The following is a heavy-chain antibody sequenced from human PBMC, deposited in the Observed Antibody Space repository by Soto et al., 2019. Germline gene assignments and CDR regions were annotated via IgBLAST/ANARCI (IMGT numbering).Heavy chain of an antibody. J-gene: IGHJ4*02. CDR3: ARVWGEQPAAATDQPFDY. V-gene: IGHV1-2*04. CDR1: GYTFTGYY. CDR2: INPNSGGT. D-gene: IGHD2-2*01. Sequence: QVQLVQSGAEVKKPGASVKVSCKAAGYTFTGYYMHWVRQAPGQGLEWMGWINPNSGGTNYAQKFQGWVTMTRDTSIRTAYMELSRLRSDDTAVYYCARVWGEQPAAATDQPFDYWGQGTLVTVSS.